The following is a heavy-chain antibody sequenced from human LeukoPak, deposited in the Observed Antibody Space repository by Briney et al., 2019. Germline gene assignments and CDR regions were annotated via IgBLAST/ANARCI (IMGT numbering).Heavy chain of an antibody. Sequence: GGSLRLSCAASGFTFSNFPMTWVRQAPGKGLEAFSSISGSGGDTYYKDSVKGRFTISRDNSKNTLYLQMNSLRAEDTAVYYCTTDGDYYDSSLNFDYWGQGTLVTVSS. D-gene: IGHD3-22*01. CDR3: TTDGDYYDSSLNFDY. CDR1: GFTFSNFP. V-gene: IGHV3-23*01. CDR2: ISGSGGDT. J-gene: IGHJ4*02.